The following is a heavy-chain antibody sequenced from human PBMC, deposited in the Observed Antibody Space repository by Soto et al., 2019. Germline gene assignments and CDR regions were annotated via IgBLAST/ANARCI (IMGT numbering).Heavy chain of an antibody. J-gene: IGHJ4*02. Sequence: SGPTLVNPTQTLTLTCTFSGFSLSTSGMCVSWIRQPPGKALEWLALIDWDDDKYYSTSLKTRLTISKDTSKNQVVLTMTNMDPVDTATYYCARIRYDYVWGSYRYFDYWGQGTLVTVS. V-gene: IGHV2-70*01. CDR2: IDWDDDK. D-gene: IGHD3-16*02. CDR1: GFSLSTSGMC. CDR3: ARIRYDYVWGSYRYFDY.